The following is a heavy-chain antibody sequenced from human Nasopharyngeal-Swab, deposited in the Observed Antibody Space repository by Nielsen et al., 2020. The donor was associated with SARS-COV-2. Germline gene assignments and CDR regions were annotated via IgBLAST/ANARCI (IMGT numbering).Heavy chain of an antibody. Sequence: GSLRLSCAASGFTFSSYSMSWIRQPPGKGLEWIGEINHSGSTNYNPSLKSRVTISVDTSKNQFSLKLSSVTAADTAVYYCAREGPPAGWYSGSYYQSVKWYFDLWGRGTLVTVSS. J-gene: IGHJ2*01. CDR2: INHSGST. D-gene: IGHD1-26*01. V-gene: IGHV4-34*01. CDR1: GFTFSSYS. CDR3: AREGPPAGWYSGSYYQSVKWYFDL.